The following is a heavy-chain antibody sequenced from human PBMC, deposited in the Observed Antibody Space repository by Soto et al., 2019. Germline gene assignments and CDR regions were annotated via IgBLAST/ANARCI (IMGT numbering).Heavy chain of an antibody. V-gene: IGHV4-31*03. Sequence: QVQLQESGPGLVKPSQTLSLTCTVSGGSISSGGYYWSWIRQHPGKGLEWIGYIYYSGSTYYNPSRKSRVTLSVDTSKNQFSLKLSSVTAADTAVYYCAREGPFTISTGGDVWGQGTTVTVSS. CDR3: AREGPFTISTGGDV. CDR1: GGSISSGGYY. J-gene: IGHJ6*02. D-gene: IGHD3-3*01. CDR2: IYYSGST.